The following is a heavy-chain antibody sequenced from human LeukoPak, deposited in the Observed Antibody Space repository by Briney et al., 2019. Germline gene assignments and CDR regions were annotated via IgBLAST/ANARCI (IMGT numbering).Heavy chain of an antibody. CDR1: GFTFSAYD. CDR3: ARGSGPGVTTIDS. V-gene: IGHV3-13*01. CDR2: FHTDGGI. Sequence: PGGSLRLSCAASGFTFSAYDMHWVRQAPGEGLEWVSAFHTDGGIYYLDSVKDRFTISREDAKNSLYLQMHTLRAGDTAVYYCARGSGPGVTTIDSWGQGTLVIVSS. D-gene: IGHD4-17*01. J-gene: IGHJ4*02.